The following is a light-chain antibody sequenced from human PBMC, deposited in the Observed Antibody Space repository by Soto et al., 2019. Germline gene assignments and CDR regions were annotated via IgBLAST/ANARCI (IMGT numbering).Light chain of an antibody. CDR3: QHFVNSLTWT. CDR2: AAS. CDR1: QRISNY. V-gene: IGKV1-27*01. J-gene: IGKJ1*01. Sequence: DIQVTQSPSTLSASVGDRVTISCRASQRISNYLAWYQQKPGKVPKLLIYAASALHSGVTSRFSGGGSGTDFTLTISRLEPEDFAVYYCQHFVNSLTWTFGQGTKVDI.